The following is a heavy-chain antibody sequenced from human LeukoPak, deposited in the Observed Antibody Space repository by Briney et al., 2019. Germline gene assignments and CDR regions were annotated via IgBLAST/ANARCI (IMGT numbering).Heavy chain of an antibody. CDR1: GFTFSTSS. D-gene: IGHD2-2*01. CDR2: IRSTSTTI. V-gene: IGHV3-48*01. CDR3: ARDSRSHCGTAACYGPYFDY. Sequence: PVGALRLSCAASGFTFSTSSMNWGREARGKGLEWGSYIRSTSTTIYYADSVKGRFTISRDNAKNSLYLQMNSLRVEDTAVYFCARDSRSHCGTAACYGPYFDYWGQGTLVTVSS. J-gene: IGHJ4*02.